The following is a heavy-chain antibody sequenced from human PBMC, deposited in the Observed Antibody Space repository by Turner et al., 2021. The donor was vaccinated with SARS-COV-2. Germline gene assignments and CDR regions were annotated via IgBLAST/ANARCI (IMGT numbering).Heavy chain of an antibody. CDR2: ISGSGGST. J-gene: IGHJ4*02. CDR1: GSTFSSYA. D-gene: IGHD6-19*01. V-gene: IGHV3-23*01. Sequence: EVQLLESGGGLVQPGGSLSHSSSAPGSTFSSYAMSWVRQGPGKGLEWVSAISGSGGSTYYADSVKGRFTISRDNSKNTLYLQMNSLRAEDTAVYYCAKPPGEQWLVLALVFDYWGQGTLVTVSS. CDR3: AKPPGEQWLVLALVFDY.